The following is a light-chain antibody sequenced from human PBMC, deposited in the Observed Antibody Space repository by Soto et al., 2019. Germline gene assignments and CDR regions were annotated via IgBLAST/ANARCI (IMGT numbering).Light chain of an antibody. J-gene: IGLJ2*01. Sequence: QSALTQPASVSGSPGQSITISCTGTSSDVGGYNYVSWYQQHPGKAPKLVIYDVSNRPLGISNRYSGSKSGTTASLTISGRQAEDAAFYCCSSHTNTDPREAVVFGGGTKLTVL. V-gene: IGLV2-14*01. CDR1: SSDVGGYNY. CDR3: SSHTNTDPREAVV. CDR2: DVS.